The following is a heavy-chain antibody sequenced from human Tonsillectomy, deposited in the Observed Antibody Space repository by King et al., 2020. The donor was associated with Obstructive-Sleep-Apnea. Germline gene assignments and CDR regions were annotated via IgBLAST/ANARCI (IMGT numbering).Heavy chain of an antibody. CDR2: ISSSGSEI. Sequence: VQLVESGGGLVQPGDSLRLSCAVSGFTFRHYSMNWFRQAPGKGLEWVSYISSSGSEIYYADSVKGRFTSSSDNAQSSLYLQLQILTAEDTAVYFCARDRNWAFDIWGQGTMVTVSS. CDR3: ARDRNWAFDI. D-gene: IGHD1-14*01. CDR1: GFTFRHYS. V-gene: IGHV3-48*01. J-gene: IGHJ3*02.